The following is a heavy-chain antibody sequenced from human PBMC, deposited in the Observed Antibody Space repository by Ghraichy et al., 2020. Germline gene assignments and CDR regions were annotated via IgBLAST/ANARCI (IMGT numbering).Heavy chain of an antibody. Sequence: SVKVSCKASGGTFRSYGISWVRQVPGQGLEWMGGIIPIFGTANYAQKFQGRVTITADKSTSTDYMELSSLRSEDTAVYYCATAYRSSSNYYFEYWGQGTLVTVSS. CDR2: IIPIFGTA. J-gene: IGHJ4*02. CDR3: ATAYRSSSNYYFEY. CDR1: GGTFRSYG. V-gene: IGHV1-69*06. D-gene: IGHD2-2*01.